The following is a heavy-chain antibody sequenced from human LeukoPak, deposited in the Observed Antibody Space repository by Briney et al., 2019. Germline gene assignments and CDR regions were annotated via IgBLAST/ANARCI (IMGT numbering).Heavy chain of an antibody. Sequence: GGSLRLSCAASGFTVSSNYMSWVRQAPGKGLEWIGRIKSKTDGETTNYAEPVRGRFTISRDDSKSAVYLQMNSLKIEDTAVYYCTTDLGTYYHGSQRLIPIDYWGQGTLVTVSS. D-gene: IGHD3-10*01. V-gene: IGHV3-15*01. CDR3: TTDLGTYYHGSQRLIPIDY. CDR1: GFTVSSNY. J-gene: IGHJ4*02. CDR2: IKSKTDGETT.